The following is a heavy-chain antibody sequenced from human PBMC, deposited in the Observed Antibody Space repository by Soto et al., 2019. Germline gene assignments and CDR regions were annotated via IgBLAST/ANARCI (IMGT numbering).Heavy chain of an antibody. V-gene: IGHV3-30*03. CDR2: TTSDGARI. D-gene: IGHD1-26*01. J-gene: IGHJ4*02. CDR3: ARKNPGREWELPDY. Sequence: QVQLVESGGGVVQPGRSLRLSCAASGFAFSTYGMHWVRQAPGKGLEWVAVTTSDGARINYADSVKGRFTISRDNSRTTLYLQMSSLRIDDTAVYYCARKNPGREWELPDYWGQGTVVTVSS. CDR1: GFAFSTYG.